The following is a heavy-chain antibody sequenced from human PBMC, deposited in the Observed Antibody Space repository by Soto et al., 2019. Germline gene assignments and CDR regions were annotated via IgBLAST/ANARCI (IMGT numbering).Heavy chain of an antibody. V-gene: IGHV3-33*01. CDR2: IWYDGSNK. CDR1: GFTFSSYG. D-gene: IGHD3-10*01. J-gene: IGHJ4*02. CDR3: ASYYGSGSYYFDY. Sequence: QVQLVEFGGGVVQPGRSLRLSCAASGFTFSSYGMHWVRQAPGKGLEWVAVIWYDGSNKYYADSVKGRFTISRDNSKNTLYLQMNSLRAEDTAVYYCASYYGSGSYYFDYWGQGTLVTVSS.